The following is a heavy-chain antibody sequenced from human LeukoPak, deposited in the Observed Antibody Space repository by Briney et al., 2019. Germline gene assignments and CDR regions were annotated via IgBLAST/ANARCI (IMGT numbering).Heavy chain of an antibody. Sequence: SETLSLTCTVSGGPISSSSYYWGWIRQPPGKGLEWIGSIYYSGSTYYNPSLKSRVTISVDTSKNQFSLKLSSVTAADAAVYYCAGDDLMIAAAGTYGYWGQGILVTVSS. CDR1: GGPISSSSYY. CDR2: IYYSGST. V-gene: IGHV4-39*07. CDR3: AGDDLMIAAAGTYGY. D-gene: IGHD6-13*01. J-gene: IGHJ4*02.